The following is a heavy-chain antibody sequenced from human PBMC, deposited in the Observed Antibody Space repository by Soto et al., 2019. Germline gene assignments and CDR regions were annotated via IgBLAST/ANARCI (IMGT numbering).Heavy chain of an antibody. CDR3: ARDLYCSSTKCIDY. J-gene: IGHJ4*02. CDR2: INHSGST. Sequence: TLSLTCAVYGGSFSGYYWSWIRQPPGKGLEWIGEINHSGSTNYNPSLKSRVTISVDTSKNQFSLKLSSVTAADTAVYYCARDLYCSSTKCIDYWGQGTMVTVSS. D-gene: IGHD2-2*01. V-gene: IGHV4-34*01. CDR1: GGSFSGYY.